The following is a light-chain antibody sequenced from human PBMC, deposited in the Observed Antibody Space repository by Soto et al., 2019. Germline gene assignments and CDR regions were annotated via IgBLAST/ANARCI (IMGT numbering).Light chain of an antibody. V-gene: IGKV3-11*01. Sequence: VLTQSPGTLSLSPGERATLSCRASQSVSESLAWYQQKPGQAPRLLIYDVSYRATGIPVRFSGSGSGTDFTLTISSLQPDDFATYYCQQYKSYSLTFGGGTKVDNK. J-gene: IGKJ4*01. CDR2: DVS. CDR3: QQYKSYSLT. CDR1: QSVSES.